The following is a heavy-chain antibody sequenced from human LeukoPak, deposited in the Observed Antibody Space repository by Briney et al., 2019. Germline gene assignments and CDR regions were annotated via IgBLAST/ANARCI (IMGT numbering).Heavy chain of an antibody. V-gene: IGHV3-48*01. J-gene: IGHJ4*02. CDR1: GFTFSSYS. Sequence: GGSLRLSCAASGFTFSSYSMNWVRQAPGKGLEWVSYISSSSTIYYADSVKGRFTISKGNAKNSLYLQMNSLRAEDTAVYYCARIGVDSSGHILFDYWGQGTLVTVSS. CDR2: ISSSSTI. CDR3: ARIGVDSSGHILFDY. D-gene: IGHD3-22*01.